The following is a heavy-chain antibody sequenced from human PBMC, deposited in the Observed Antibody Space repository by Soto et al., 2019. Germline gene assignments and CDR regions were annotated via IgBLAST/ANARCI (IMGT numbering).Heavy chain of an antibody. Sequence: GGSLRLSCAASGFTFSSYWMHWVRQAPGKGLVWVSRINSDGSSTSYADSVKGRFTISRDNAKNTLYLQMNSLRAEDTAVYYCARGPLGYCSSTSCYRTVYYYYYYMDVWGKGTTVTVSS. CDR1: GFTFSSYW. D-gene: IGHD2-2*01. J-gene: IGHJ6*03. V-gene: IGHV3-74*01. CDR3: ARGPLGYCSSTSCYRTVYYYYYYMDV. CDR2: INSDGSST.